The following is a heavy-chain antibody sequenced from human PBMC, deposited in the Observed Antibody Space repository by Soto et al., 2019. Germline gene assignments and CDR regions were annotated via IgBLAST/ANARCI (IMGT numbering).Heavy chain of an antibody. D-gene: IGHD6-19*01. J-gene: IGHJ4*02. CDR2: ISYDDGTNK. CDR1: GFTFSSFT. Sequence: QVQLVESGGGVVQPGRSLRLSCAASGFTFSSFTMHWVRQAPGKGLEWVAVISYDDGTNKYYADSVKGRFTISRDNPKNTLYLQMNSLRAEDTAVYYCARRIAVAGTPEFDYWGQGTLVTVSS. V-gene: IGHV3-30-3*01. CDR3: ARRIAVAGTPEFDY.